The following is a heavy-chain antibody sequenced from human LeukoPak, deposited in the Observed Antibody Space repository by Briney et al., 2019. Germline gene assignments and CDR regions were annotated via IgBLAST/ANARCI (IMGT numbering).Heavy chain of an antibody. CDR1: GFTFSSYS. Sequence: PGGSLRLSCAASGFTFSSYSMNWVRQAPGKGLEWVSSISSSSSYIYYADSVKGRFTVSRDNAKNSLYLQMNSLRAEDTAVYYCARFYDILAQFDHWGQGTLVTVSS. V-gene: IGHV3-21*01. CDR2: ISSSSSYI. J-gene: IGHJ4*02. CDR3: ARFYDILAQFDH. D-gene: IGHD3-9*01.